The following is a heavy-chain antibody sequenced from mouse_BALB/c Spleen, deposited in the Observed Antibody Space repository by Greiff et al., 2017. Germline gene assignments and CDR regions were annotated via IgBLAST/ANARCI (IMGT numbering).Heavy chain of an antibody. V-gene: IGHV1S29*02. D-gene: IGHD2-2*01. Sequence: VQLKQSGPELVKPGASVKISCKASGYTFTDYNMHWVKQSHGKSLEWIGYIYPYNGGTGYNQKFKSKATLTVDNSSSTAYMELRSLTSEDSAVYYCAREGLVTSFDYWGQGTTLTVSS. CDR1: GYTFTDYN. CDR3: AREGLVTSFDY. J-gene: IGHJ2*01. CDR2: IYPYNGGT.